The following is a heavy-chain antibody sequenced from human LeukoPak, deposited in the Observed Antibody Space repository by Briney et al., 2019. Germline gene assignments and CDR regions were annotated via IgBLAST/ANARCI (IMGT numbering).Heavy chain of an antibody. J-gene: IGHJ4*02. CDR2: IYYSGST. D-gene: IGHD3-22*01. V-gene: IGHV4-38-2*02. CDR1: AYSISSGYF. CDR3: ARIIDYYDSSGSSSNFDY. Sequence: SETLSLTCTVSAYSISSGYFWGWIRQPPGKGLEWIGSIYYSGSTYYNPSLKSRVTISVDTSKNQFSLKLSSVTAADTAVYYCARIIDYYDSSGSSSNFDYWGQGTLVTVSS.